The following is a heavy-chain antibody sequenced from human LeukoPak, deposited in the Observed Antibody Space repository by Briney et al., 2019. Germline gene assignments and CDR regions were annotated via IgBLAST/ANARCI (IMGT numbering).Heavy chain of an antibody. J-gene: IGHJ4*02. CDR2: ISANGGNT. D-gene: IGHD3-16*01. Sequence: ASVKVSCKPSGYSFPRNGISWVRQAPGQGLEWMGWISANGGNTNYAQKFQDRVTLTTDTSTSTAYMELRSLRSDDTAVYYCATDVNYAFDYWGQGTLVTVSS. V-gene: IGHV1-18*01. CDR3: ATDVNYAFDY. CDR1: GYSFPRNG.